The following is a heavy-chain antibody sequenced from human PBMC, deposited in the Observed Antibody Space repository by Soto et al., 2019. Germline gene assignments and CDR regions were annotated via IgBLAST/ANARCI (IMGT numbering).Heavy chain of an antibody. CDR3: ARNYGHAFDI. Sequence: QVQLQESGPGLVKPSETLSLTCTVSGGSIRSYYWSWIRQPPGKGLEWIGYIYYSGSTNYNPSLKSRVTISVETSKNQFSLKLSSVTAADTAVYYCARNYGHAFDIWGQGTMVTVSS. CDR2: IYYSGST. D-gene: IGHD1-7*01. CDR1: GGSIRSYY. V-gene: IGHV4-59*01. J-gene: IGHJ3*02.